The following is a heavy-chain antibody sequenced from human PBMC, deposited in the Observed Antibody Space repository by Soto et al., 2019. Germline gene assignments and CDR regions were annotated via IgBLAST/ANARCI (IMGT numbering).Heavy chain of an antibody. CDR2: VNPSGGST. Sequence: GASVKVSCKASGYLFTAYSMHWVRLAPGQGLEWMGVVNPSGGSTKYAQNFQGRVTMTRDTSTTTIYMELSSLRSDDTAIYYCAREENCSGGTCYSEYFRRWGQGTLVTVSS. CDR1: GYLFTAYS. CDR3: AREENCSGGTCYSEYFRR. D-gene: IGHD2-15*01. V-gene: IGHV1-46*01. J-gene: IGHJ1*01.